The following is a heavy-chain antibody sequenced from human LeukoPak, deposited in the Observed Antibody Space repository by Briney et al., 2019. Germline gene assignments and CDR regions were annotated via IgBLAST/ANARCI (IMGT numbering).Heavy chain of an antibody. J-gene: IGHJ3*02. V-gene: IGHV3-53*01. CDR2: IYSGGST. CDR1: GFTVSSNY. Sequence: GGSLRLPCAASGFTVSSNYMSWVSQAPGKGLEWVSVIYSGGSTYYADSVKGRFTISRDNSKNTLYLQMNSLRAEDTAVYYFAKSQLGPDAFDIWGQGTMVTVSS. CDR3: AKSQLGPDAFDI. D-gene: IGHD1-1*01.